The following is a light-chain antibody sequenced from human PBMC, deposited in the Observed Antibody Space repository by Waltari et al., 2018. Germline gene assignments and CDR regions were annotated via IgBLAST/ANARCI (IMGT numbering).Light chain of an antibody. CDR3: QSYDRDLNAVL. J-gene: IGLJ2*01. Sequence: QSVLTQPPSVSGAPGQSVTIPCTGSSSNIGAGYDVPWYQQFPGSAPKVLIYRDANRPSGVPGRFSGSKSGTSASLSVTGLHVEDEADYFCQSYDRDLNAVLFGGGTKLTVL. CDR1: SSNIGAGYD. V-gene: IGLV1-40*01. CDR2: RDA.